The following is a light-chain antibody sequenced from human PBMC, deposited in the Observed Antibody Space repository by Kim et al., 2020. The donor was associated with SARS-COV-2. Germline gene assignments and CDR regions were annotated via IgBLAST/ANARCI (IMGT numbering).Light chain of an antibody. J-gene: IGLJ3*02. V-gene: IGLV1-47*01. Sequence: GQGVTISCYGSSSNIGSNYVYWYQQLPGTAPKLLIYRNNQRPSGVPDRFSGSKSGTSASLAISGLRSEDEADYYCAAWDDSLSGWVFGGGTQLTVL. CDR2: RNN. CDR1: SSNIGSNY. CDR3: AAWDDSLSGWV.